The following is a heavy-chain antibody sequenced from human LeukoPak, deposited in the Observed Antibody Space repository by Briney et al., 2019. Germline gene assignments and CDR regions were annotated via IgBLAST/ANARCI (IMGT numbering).Heavy chain of an antibody. D-gene: IGHD3-22*01. CDR1: GFTFSSYG. CDR3: AESSIFYDSSGYYVGEKYYFDY. Sequence: GGSLRLSCAASGFTFSSYGMSWVRQAPGKGLEWVSAISASGTSTYYADSVKGRFTISRDNSKDTLYLQMNSLRAEDTAVYYCAESSIFYDSSGYYVGEKYYFDYWGQGTLVTVSS. CDR2: ISASGTST. J-gene: IGHJ4*02. V-gene: IGHV3-23*01.